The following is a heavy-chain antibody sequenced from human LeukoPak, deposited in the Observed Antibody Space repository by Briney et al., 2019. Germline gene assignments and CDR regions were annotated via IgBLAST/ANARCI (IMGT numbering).Heavy chain of an antibody. D-gene: IGHD6-13*01. CDR2: IYYSGST. CDR3: ARRPRIAAAGFFDY. V-gene: IGHV4-59*01. J-gene: IGHJ4*02. CDR1: GGSISSYY. Sequence: SGTLSLTCTVSGGSISSYYWSWIRQPPGKGLEWIGYIYYSGSTNYNPSLKSRVTISVDTSKNQFSLKLSSVTAADTAVYYCARRPRIAAAGFFDYWGQGTLVTVSS.